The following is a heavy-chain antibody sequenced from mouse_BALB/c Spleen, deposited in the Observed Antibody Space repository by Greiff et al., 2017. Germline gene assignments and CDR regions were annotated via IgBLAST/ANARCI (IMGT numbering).Heavy chain of an antibody. CDR3: KRQLGAY. Sequence: VQLQQSGAELVRPGASVTLSCKASGYTFTDYEMHWVKQTPVHGLEWIGAIDPETGGTAYNQKFKGKATLTADKSSSTAYMELRSLTSEDSAVYYCKRQLGAYWGQGTLVTVSA. CDR1: GYTFTDYE. J-gene: IGHJ3*01. CDR2: IDPETGGT. V-gene: IGHV1-15*01. D-gene: IGHD3-1*01.